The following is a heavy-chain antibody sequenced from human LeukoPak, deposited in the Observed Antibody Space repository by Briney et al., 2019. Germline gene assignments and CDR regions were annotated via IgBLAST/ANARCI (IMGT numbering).Heavy chain of an antibody. CDR1: GGSIRSYY. CDR2: IYYSGST. Sequence: SETLSLTCTVSGGSIRSYYWSWIRQPPGKGLEWIGYIYYSGSTNYNPSLKSRVTISVDTSKNQFSLKLSSVTAADTAVYYCARHTGGGYYLARHAFDIWGQGTMVTVSS. D-gene: IGHD3-3*01. V-gene: IGHV4-59*01. J-gene: IGHJ3*02. CDR3: ARHTGGGYYLARHAFDI.